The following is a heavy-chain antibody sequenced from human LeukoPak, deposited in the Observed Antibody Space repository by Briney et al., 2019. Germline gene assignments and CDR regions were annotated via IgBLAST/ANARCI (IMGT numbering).Heavy chain of an antibody. CDR1: GYTFTSYA. V-gene: IGHV1-69*06. J-gene: IGHJ3*01. D-gene: IGHD3-16*01. CDR3: ARIVGTTGGES. Sequence: SVKVSCKASGYTFTSYAMNWVRQAPGQGLELMGGIIPIFGTTHYAQKFQGRVTISADKSTSTAYMELSSLRSEDTAVYYCARIVGTTGGESWGQGTMVTVSS. CDR2: IIPIFGTT.